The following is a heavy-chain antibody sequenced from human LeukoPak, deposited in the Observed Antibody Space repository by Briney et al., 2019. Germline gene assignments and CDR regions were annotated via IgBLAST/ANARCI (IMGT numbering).Heavy chain of an antibody. D-gene: IGHD3-10*01. CDR3: ARGGKVLNTEIRGALVSRDGFDM. Sequence: ASVTVSCKASGYTFTGYYMHWVRQAPGQGLEWMGWINPNSGRTKFAQKIQDRVTMTRDTSISTAYMELSRLRSDDTAVYYCARGGKVLNTEIRGALVSRDGFDMWGQGTMLTVSS. CDR1: GYTFTGYY. CDR2: INPNSGRT. J-gene: IGHJ3*02. V-gene: IGHV1-2*02.